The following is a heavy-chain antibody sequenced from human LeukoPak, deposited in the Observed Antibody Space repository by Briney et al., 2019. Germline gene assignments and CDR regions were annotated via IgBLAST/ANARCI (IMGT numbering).Heavy chain of an antibody. Sequence: SETLSLTCTVSGGSISSYYWGWIRQPPGKGLEWIGSIYYSGSTYYNPSLKSRVTISVDTSKNQFSLKLSSVTAADTAVYYCARHSSGWFPSWFDPWGQGTLVTVSS. CDR1: GGSISSYY. CDR2: IYYSGST. D-gene: IGHD6-19*01. CDR3: ARHSSGWFPSWFDP. J-gene: IGHJ5*02. V-gene: IGHV4-39*01.